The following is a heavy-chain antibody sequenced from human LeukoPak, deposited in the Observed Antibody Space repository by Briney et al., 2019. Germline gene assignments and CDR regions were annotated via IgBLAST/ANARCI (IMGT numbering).Heavy chain of an antibody. CDR2: INRDSSLM. V-gene: IGHV3-21*01. J-gene: IGHJ4*02. CDR3: IRDLFDDYSLDY. D-gene: IGHD3-16*01. Sequence: GGSLRLSCAASGFTFSIYSMNWVRQAPGKGLEWVSSINRDSSLMYYAESVKGRFTISRDNARNSLYLQMNSPRVEDTAVYYCIRDLFDDYSLDYWGQGTLVTVSS. CDR1: GFTFSIYS.